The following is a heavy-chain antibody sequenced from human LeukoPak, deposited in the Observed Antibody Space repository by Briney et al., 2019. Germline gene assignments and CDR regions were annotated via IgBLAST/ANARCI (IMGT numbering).Heavy chain of an antibody. J-gene: IGHJ3*02. V-gene: IGHV1-3*01. CDR3: AGYSSGPAFDI. CDR2: INAGNGDT. D-gene: IGHD3-22*01. CDR1: GYSFTRYT. Sequence: ASVKVSCKASGYSFTRYTIHWVRQAPGQRLEWMGWINAGNGDTKYSQEFQGRVTITRDTSTSTAYMELRSLRSDDTAVYYCAGYSSGPAFDIWGQGTMVTVSS.